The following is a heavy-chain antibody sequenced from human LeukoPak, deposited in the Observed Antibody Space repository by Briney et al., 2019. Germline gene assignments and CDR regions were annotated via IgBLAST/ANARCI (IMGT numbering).Heavy chain of an antibody. V-gene: IGHV4-34*01. CDR1: GGSFSGYY. CDR3: VRDIAAGGGFDY. J-gene: IGHJ4*02. CDR2: INNSGST. D-gene: IGHD6-13*01. Sequence: KPSETLSLTCGVYGGSFSGYYWSWIRQPPGKGLEWIGEINNSGSTNYNPSLKSRVTISVDTSKNQFSLKLSSVTAADTAVYYCVRDIAAGGGFDYWGQGTLVTVSS.